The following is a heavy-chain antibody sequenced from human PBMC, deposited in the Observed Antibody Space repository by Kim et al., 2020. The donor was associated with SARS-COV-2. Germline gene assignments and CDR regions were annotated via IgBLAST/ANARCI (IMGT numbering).Heavy chain of an antibody. J-gene: IGHJ4*02. CDR3: ARRRYCSSCYYFDY. Sequence: ADPGKGRLTIARDNSKNTLYLQMNSLRAEDTAVYYCARRRYCSSCYYFDYWGQGTQVTVSS. D-gene: IGHD2-2*01. V-gene: IGHV3-23*01.